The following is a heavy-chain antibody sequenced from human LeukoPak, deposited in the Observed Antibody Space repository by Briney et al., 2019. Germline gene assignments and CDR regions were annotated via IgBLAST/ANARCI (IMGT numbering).Heavy chain of an antibody. D-gene: IGHD3-10*01. CDR2: INHSGST. J-gene: IGHJ5*02. V-gene: IGHV4-34*01. CDR1: GGSFSGYY. CDR3: ARLRAYITYYYGSGSGPRGKRNWFDP. Sequence: PSETLSLTCAVYGGSFSGYYWSWIRQPPGKGLEWIGEINHSGSTNYNPSLKSRVTISVDTSKNQFSLKLSSVTAADTAVYYCARLRAYITYYYGSGSGPRGKRNWFDPWGQGTLVTVSS.